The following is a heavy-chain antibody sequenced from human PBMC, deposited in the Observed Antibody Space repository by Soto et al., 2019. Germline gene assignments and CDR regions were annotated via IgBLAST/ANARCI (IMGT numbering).Heavy chain of an antibody. CDR2: ISSGGHST. Sequence: SGGSMRLSCAASGFTFNTYALSWVRQAPGKGLEWVSSISSGGHSTYYADSAKGRFTISRDNSNNTLFLQMDSLRAEDTAVYYCAKADYDILTGFDYWGQGTLVTVSS. CDR1: GFTFNTYA. D-gene: IGHD3-9*01. V-gene: IGHV3-23*01. J-gene: IGHJ4*02. CDR3: AKADYDILTGFDY.